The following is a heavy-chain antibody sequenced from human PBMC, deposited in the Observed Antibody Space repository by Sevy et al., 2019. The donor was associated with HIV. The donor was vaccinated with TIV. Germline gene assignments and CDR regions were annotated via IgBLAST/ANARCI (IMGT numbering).Heavy chain of an antibody. CDR3: ARNSYYYDSSGLGY. J-gene: IGHJ4*02. CDR1: GFTFSSYG. CDR2: ISYDGSNK. D-gene: IGHD3-22*01. Sequence: GGSLRLSCAASGFTFSSYGMHWVRQAPGKGLEWVAVISYDGSNKYYADSVKGRFTISRDNSKNTLYLQMNSLRAEDTAVYYCARNSYYYDSSGLGYWGQRTLVTDSS. V-gene: IGHV3-30*03.